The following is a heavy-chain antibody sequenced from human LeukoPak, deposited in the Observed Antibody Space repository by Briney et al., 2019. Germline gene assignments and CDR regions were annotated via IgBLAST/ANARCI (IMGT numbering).Heavy chain of an antibody. D-gene: IGHD2-15*01. V-gene: IGHV1-2*02. CDR3: ARAGAVVDNWFDP. Sequence: PSASVKVSCKASGYTFTDYYMHWVRQAPGQGLEWMGWIDPNSGGTKYAQKFQGRVTMTRDTSITTAYTEMSRLRSDDTALYYCARAGAVVDNWFDPWGQGTLVTVSS. CDR2: IDPNSGGT. J-gene: IGHJ5*02. CDR1: GYTFTDYY.